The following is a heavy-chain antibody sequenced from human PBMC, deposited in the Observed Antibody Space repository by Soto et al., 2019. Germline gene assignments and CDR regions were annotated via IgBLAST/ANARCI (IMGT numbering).Heavy chain of an antibody. Sequence: EVQLVESGGGLVQPGGSLRLSCAASGFTVSSNYMSWVRQAPGKGLEWVSVIYSGGSTYYADSVKGRFTISRHNSKNTLYLQMNSLRAEDTAVYYCARLRFGELAVSDAFDIWGQGTMVTVSS. CDR1: GFTVSSNY. CDR3: ARLRFGELAVSDAFDI. CDR2: IYSGGST. V-gene: IGHV3-53*04. J-gene: IGHJ3*02. D-gene: IGHD3-10*01.